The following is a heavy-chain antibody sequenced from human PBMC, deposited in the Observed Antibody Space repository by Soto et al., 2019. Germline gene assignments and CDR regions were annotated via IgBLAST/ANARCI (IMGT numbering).Heavy chain of an antibody. CDR3: ARDQTYYDILTGLYYFAY. CDR2: ISSSSSTI. Sequence: EVQLVESGGGLVQPGGSLRLSCAASGFTFSSYSMNWVRQAPGKGLEWVSYISSSSSTIYYADSVKGRFTISRDNAKNSLYLQMNSLRAEDTAMYYCARDQTYYDILTGLYYFAYWGQGTLVTVSS. J-gene: IGHJ4*02. D-gene: IGHD3-9*01. V-gene: IGHV3-48*01. CDR1: GFTFSSYS.